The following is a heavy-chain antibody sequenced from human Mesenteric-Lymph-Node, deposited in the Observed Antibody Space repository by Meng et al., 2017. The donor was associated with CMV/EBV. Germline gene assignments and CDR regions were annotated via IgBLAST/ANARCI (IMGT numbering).Heavy chain of an antibody. V-gene: IGHV4-39*07. CDR3: ARALYDSSGSAFDI. CDR1: GGSISSSSYY. J-gene: IGHJ3*02. CDR2: IYYSGST. Sequence: SQTLSLTCPVSGGSISSSSYYCGWIRQPPGKGLEWIGSIYYSGSTNYNPSLKSRVTISVDTSKNQFSLKLSSVTAADTAVYYCARALYDSSGSAFDIWGQGTMVTVSS. D-gene: IGHD3-22*01.